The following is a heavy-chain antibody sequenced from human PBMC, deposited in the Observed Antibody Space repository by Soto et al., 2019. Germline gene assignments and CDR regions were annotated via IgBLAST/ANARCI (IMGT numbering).Heavy chain of an antibody. J-gene: IGHJ4*02. CDR1: GFTFSTYS. V-gene: IGHV3-21*01. CDR2: ISSSSNYK. CDR3: AREGGGAKKFDY. D-gene: IGHD1-26*01. Sequence: EVQLVESGGGLVKPGGSLRLSCAASGFTFSTYSMNWVRQAPGKGLEWVSFISSSSNYKYYPDSVKGRFTMSRDNAKNSLFLKMNSLRAEDTAVYYCAREGGGAKKFDYWGQGTLVTVSS.